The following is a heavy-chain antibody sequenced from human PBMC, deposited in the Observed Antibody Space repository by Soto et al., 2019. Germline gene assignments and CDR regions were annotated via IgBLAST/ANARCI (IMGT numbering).Heavy chain of an antibody. CDR2: INPNSGGT. J-gene: IGHJ6*02. D-gene: IGHD2-21*01. CDR3: ARGPIPRPRHYYYYGMDV. CDR1: GYTFTGYY. V-gene: IGHV1-2*04. Sequence: GASVKVSCKASGYTFTGYYMHWVRQAPGQGLEWMGWINPNSGGTNYAQKFQGWVTMTRDTSISTAYMELSRLRSDDTAVYYCARGPIPRPRHYYYYGMDVWGQGTTVTVSS.